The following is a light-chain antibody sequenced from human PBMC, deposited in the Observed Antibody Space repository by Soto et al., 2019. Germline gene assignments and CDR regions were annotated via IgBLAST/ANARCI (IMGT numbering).Light chain of an antibody. V-gene: IGLV2-11*01. CDR2: DVT. CDR1: SSDVGGYNF. Sequence: SALTQPRSLSGSPGRSVTISCTGTSSDVGGYNFVSWYQQHPGKAPKLMIYDVTKRPSGVPDRFSGSKSGNTASLTISGLQAEDEADYYCCSYAGSYTLYVFGTGTKVTVL. J-gene: IGLJ1*01. CDR3: CSYAGSYTLYV.